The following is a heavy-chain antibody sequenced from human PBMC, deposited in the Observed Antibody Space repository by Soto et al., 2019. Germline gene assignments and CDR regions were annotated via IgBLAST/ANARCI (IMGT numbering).Heavy chain of an antibody. CDR2: IIPIFGTA. Sequence: SVKVSCKASGGTFSSYAISWVRQAPGQGLEWMGGIIPIFGTANYAQKFQGRVTITADESTSTAYMELSSLRSEDTAVYYCAREKQQLRTGGYYYGMDVWGQGTTVTVSS. CDR3: AREKQQLRTGGYYYGMDV. CDR1: GGTFSSYA. D-gene: IGHD6-13*01. J-gene: IGHJ6*02. V-gene: IGHV1-69*13.